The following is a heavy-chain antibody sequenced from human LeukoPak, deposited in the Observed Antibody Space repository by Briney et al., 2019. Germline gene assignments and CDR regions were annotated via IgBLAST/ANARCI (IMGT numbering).Heavy chain of an antibody. CDR3: AKRDYDILTGYYHAY. Sequence: PGGSLRLSFAASGLTFSSYAMSWVRQAPGKGLEWVSGISAGGDSTYYADTVKGRFTTSRDNSKNTLYLQMNSLRAEDTAVYYCAKRDYDILTGYYHAYWGQGTLLTVSS. CDR2: ISAGGDST. CDR1: GLTFSSYA. V-gene: IGHV3-23*01. D-gene: IGHD3-9*01. J-gene: IGHJ4*02.